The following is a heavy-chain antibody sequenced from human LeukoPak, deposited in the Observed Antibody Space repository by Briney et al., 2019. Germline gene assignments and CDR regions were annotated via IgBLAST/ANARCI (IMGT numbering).Heavy chain of an antibody. V-gene: IGHV4-4*07. CDR3: ARLSPSPDY. J-gene: IGHJ4*02. Sequence: PSETLSLTCTVSGGSISNWYWSWIRQPAGKGLEWIGRMYSTGSTSHNPSLKSRVTMSLDTSKSQFSLNLRSVTAADTAVYFCARLSPSPDYWGQGTLVTVSS. CDR1: GGSISNWY. D-gene: IGHD5/OR15-5a*01. CDR2: MYSTGST.